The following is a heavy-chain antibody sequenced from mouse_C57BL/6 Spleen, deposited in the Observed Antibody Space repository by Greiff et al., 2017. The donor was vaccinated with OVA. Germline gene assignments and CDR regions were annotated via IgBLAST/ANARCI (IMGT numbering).Heavy chain of an antibody. CDR3: ARRGTSYPFAY. J-gene: IGHJ3*01. CDR1: GYTFTSYW. CDR2: IDPSDSYT. V-gene: IGHV1-69*01. Sequence: QVQLQQSGAELVMPGASVKLSCQASGYTFTSYWMHWVKQRPGQGLEWIGEIDPSDSYTNYNQKFKGKSTLTVDKSSSTAYMQLSSLTSEDSAVYYCARRGTSYPFAYWGQGTLVTVSA. D-gene: IGHD5-5*01.